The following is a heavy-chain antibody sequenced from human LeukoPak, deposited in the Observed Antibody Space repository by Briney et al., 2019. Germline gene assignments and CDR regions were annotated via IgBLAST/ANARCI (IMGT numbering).Heavy chain of an antibody. D-gene: IGHD4-17*01. V-gene: IGHV1-2*02. CDR1: GYTFSDHF. CDR3: ARDQMTTVTNKFSGWFDP. CDR2: LNPNTGAT. J-gene: IGHJ5*02. Sequence: ASVKVSCKASGYTFSDHFIHWVRQAPGQGLKWMGYLNPNTGATNYAQKLQGRVTMIRDTSISTAYMELSSLKSDDAAVCYCARDQMTTVTNKFSGWFDPWGQGTLVTVSS.